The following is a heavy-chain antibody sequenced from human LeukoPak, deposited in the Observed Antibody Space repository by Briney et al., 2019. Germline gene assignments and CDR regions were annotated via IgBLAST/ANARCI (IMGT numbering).Heavy chain of an antibody. CDR1: GFTFDDYA. J-gene: IGHJ6*02. CDR3: AKDIRGGMDV. V-gene: IGHV3-9*01. CDR2: ISWNSGSI. Sequence: GGSLRLSCAASGFTFDDYAMHWVRQAPGKGLEWVSGISWNSGSIGYADSVKGRFTISRDNAKNSLYLQMNSLRAEGTALYYCAKDIRGGMDVWGQGTTVTVSS.